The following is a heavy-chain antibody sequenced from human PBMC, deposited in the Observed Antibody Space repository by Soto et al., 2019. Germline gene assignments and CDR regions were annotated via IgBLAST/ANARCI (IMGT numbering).Heavy chain of an antibody. CDR1: GGSISSGGYY. Sequence: QVQLQESGPGLVKPSQTLSLTCTVSGGSISSGGYYWSWIRQHPGKGLEWNGYIYYSGSTYYNPSLKSRVTISVDTSKNQFSLKLSSVTAADTAVYYCARFGLVVVPAATYYFDYWGQGTLVTVSS. CDR2: IYYSGST. D-gene: IGHD2-2*01. J-gene: IGHJ4*02. V-gene: IGHV4-31*03. CDR3: ARFGLVVVPAATYYFDY.